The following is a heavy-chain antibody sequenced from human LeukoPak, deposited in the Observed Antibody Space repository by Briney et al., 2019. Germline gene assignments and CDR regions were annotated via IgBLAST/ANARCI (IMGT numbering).Heavy chain of an antibody. CDR3: VRRVTGWNYFDY. Sequence: SETLSLTCAVSGGSINSHYRGWIRQPPGKGLQWIGDIYYTGKINYNPSPKSRVTITLDTSKDHLSLNLTSVLAADTAIYYCVRRVTGWNYFDYWGQGILVTVSS. D-gene: IGHD6-19*01. CDR2: IYYTGKI. CDR1: GGSINSHY. J-gene: IGHJ4*02. V-gene: IGHV4-59*08.